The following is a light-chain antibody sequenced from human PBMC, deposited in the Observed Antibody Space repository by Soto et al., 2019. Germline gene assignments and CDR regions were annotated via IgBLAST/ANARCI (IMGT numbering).Light chain of an antibody. J-gene: IGKJ1*01. Sequence: DIQMTQSPSSLSASVGDRVTITCRASQYIHTHLAWYQQKPGNSPKLLVYGASTLHSGVPSRFSASGSGTDFILTISSLQSEDVATYYCQQSYSTPWTFGQGTKVEIK. CDR1: QYIHTH. CDR3: QQSYSTPWT. CDR2: GAS. V-gene: IGKV1-27*01.